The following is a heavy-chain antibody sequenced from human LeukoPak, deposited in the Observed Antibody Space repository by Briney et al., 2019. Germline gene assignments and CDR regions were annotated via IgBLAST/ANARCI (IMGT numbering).Heavy chain of an antibody. Sequence: GSLRLSCAASGFTFSSYAMSWVRQAPGKGLEWIGSIYYSGSTYYNPSLKSRVTISVDTSKNQFSLKLSSVTAADTAVYYCARGRGWVGATLDYWGQGTLVTVSS. CDR3: ARGRGWVGATLDY. V-gene: IGHV4-39*07. CDR1: GFTFSSYA. D-gene: IGHD1-26*01. J-gene: IGHJ4*02. CDR2: IYYSGST.